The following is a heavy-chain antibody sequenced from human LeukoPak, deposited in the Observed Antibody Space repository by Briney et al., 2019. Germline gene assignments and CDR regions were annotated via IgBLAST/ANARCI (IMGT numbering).Heavy chain of an antibody. CDR2: IRSKPYGGTT. CDR1: GFTSGDYA. V-gene: IGHV3-49*04. Sequence: GRSLRLSCTASGFTSGDYAMSWVRQAPGKGLEWVGFIRSKPYGGTTECAASVKGRFTIARDDSKSIAYLQMNSLKTEDTGVYYCNTGGNNYYYGMDVWGQGTTVTVFS. J-gene: IGHJ6*02. CDR3: NTGGNNYYYGMDV. D-gene: IGHD1/OR15-1a*01.